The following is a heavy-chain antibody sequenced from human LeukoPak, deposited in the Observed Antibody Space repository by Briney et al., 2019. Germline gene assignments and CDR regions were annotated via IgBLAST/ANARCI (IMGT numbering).Heavy chain of an antibody. CDR3: ARELTYADY. D-gene: IGHD1-26*01. Sequence: SETLSLTCTVSGGSINSYYWSWIRQPPGKGLEWIGYIYYSGSTNYNPSLKSRVTILVDTSKNQFSLKLSSVTAADTAVYYCARELTYADYWGQGTLVTVSS. V-gene: IGHV4-59*08. CDR1: GGSINSYY. CDR2: IYYSGST. J-gene: IGHJ4*02.